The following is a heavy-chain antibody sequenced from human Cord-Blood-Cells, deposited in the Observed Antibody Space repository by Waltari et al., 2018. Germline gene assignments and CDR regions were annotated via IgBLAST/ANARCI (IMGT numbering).Heavy chain of an antibody. Sequence: QLQLQESGPGLVKPSATLSLTCTVSGGSISSRSYYWGWIRQPPGKRLEWLGSIYYSGSTYYNPSLKSRVTISVDTSKNQFSLKLSSVTAADTAVYYCAGPANWNYYFDYWGQGTLVTVSS. CDR2: IYYSGST. V-gene: IGHV4-39*01. J-gene: IGHJ4*02. CDR3: AGPANWNYYFDY. CDR1: GGSISSRSYY. D-gene: IGHD1-7*01.